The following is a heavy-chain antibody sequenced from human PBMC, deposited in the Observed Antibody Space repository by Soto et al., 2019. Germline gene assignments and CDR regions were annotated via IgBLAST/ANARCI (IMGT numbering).Heavy chain of an antibody. D-gene: IGHD3-3*01. CDR1: GGSISSSSYY. Sequence: SETLSLTCTVSGGSISSSSYYWGWIRQPPGKGLEWIGSIYYSGSTCYNPSLKSRVTISVDTSKNQFSLKLSSVTAADTAVYYCARRPITIFGVVSSFDYWGQGTLVTVSS. CDR3: ARRPITIFGVVSSFDY. J-gene: IGHJ4*02. CDR2: IYYSGST. V-gene: IGHV4-39*01.